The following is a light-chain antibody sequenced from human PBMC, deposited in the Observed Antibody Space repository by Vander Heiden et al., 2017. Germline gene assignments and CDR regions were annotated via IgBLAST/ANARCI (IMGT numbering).Light chain of an antibody. CDR3: QQCYSYPWT. CDR2: AAS. CDR1: QGISSY. V-gene: IGKV1-8*01. Sequence: AIRMTQSPSSFSASTGDRVTITCRASQGISSYLAWYQQKPGKAPKLLIYAASTLQSGVPSRFSGSGSGTDFTLTISCLQSEDFATYYCQQCYSYPWTFGQGTKVEIK. J-gene: IGKJ1*01.